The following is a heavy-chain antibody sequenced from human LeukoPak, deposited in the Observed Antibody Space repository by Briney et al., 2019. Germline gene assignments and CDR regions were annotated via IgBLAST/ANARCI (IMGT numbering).Heavy chain of an antibody. CDR2: INHSGST. D-gene: IGHD2-2*01. Sequence: SETLSLTCAVYGGSFSDYYWSWIRQPPGKGLEWIWGINHSGSTNYNPSLKSRVTISVDTSKNQFSLKLSSVTAADTAVYYCARGHCSSTSCYLGGRSYFDYWGQGTLVTVSS. CDR3: ARGHCSSTSCYLGGRSYFDY. V-gene: IGHV4-34*01. J-gene: IGHJ4*02. CDR1: GGSFSDYY.